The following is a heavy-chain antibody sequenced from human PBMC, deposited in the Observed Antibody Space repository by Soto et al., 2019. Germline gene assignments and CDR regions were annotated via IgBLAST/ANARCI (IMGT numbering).Heavy chain of an antibody. CDR3: GRETTEEGKAVADVTYYYGDV. Sequence: SETLSLTCTVSGGSIRSYYWSWIRQPPGKGLEWIGDIYYSGRTNYNPSLKSRVTISVDTSKNQFSLKLSSVTAADTAVYYCGRETTEEGKAVADVTYYYGDVWRKGTTVTVSS. D-gene: IGHD6-19*01. V-gene: IGHV4-59*01. J-gene: IGHJ6*03. CDR2: IYYSGRT. CDR1: GGSIRSYY.